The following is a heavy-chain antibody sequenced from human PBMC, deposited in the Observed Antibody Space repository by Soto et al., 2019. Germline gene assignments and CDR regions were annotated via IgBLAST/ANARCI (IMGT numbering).Heavy chain of an antibody. CDR2: ISAYNGNT. CDR3: ASEKYYYDSSGYRDAFDI. CDR1: GYTFTSYG. J-gene: IGHJ3*02. D-gene: IGHD3-22*01. Sequence: QVQLVQSGAEVKKPGASVKVSCKASGYTFTSYGISWVRQAPGQGLEWMGWISAYNGNTNYAQKLQGRVTMTTDTSMSTAYMELRSLRSDDTAVYYCASEKYYYDSSGYRDAFDIWGQGTMVTVSS. V-gene: IGHV1-18*04.